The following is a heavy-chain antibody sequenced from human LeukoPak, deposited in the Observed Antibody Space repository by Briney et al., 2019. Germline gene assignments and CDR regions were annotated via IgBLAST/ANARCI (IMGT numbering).Heavy chain of an antibody. CDR1: GFNFSTYN. V-gene: IGHV3-30*02. CDR2: IRYDGSNK. Sequence: GGSLRLSCAASGFNFSTYNVNWVRQAPGKGLEWVAFIRYDGSNKYYADSVKGRFTISRDNSKNTLYLQMNSLRAEDTAVYYCAKGGRSGRDGYNCFDYWGQGTLVTVSS. D-gene: IGHD5-24*01. CDR3: AKGGRSGRDGYNCFDY. J-gene: IGHJ4*02.